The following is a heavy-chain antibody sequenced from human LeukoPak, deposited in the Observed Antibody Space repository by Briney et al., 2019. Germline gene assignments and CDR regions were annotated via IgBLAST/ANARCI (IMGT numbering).Heavy chain of an antibody. CDR2: IKGRSDTI. CDR3: AKDRIAVAGTGPIGFDY. V-gene: IGHV3-48*01. J-gene: IGHJ4*02. Sequence: GRSLRLSCTASGFIFNNYGMNWVRQAPGKGLEWISYIKGRSDTIHYADSVKGRFTISRDNSKNTLYLQMNSLRAEDTAVYYCAKDRIAVAGTGPIGFDYWGQGTLVTVSS. CDR1: GFIFNNYG. D-gene: IGHD6-19*01.